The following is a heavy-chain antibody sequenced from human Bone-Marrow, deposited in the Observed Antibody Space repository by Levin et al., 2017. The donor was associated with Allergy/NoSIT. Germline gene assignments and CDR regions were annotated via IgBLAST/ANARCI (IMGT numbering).Heavy chain of an antibody. CDR2: INSDGSST. D-gene: IGHD2-15*01. CDR3: ARGGPIDCSGGSCYSGDFDY. J-gene: IGHJ4*02. V-gene: IGHV3-74*01. CDR1: GFTFSSYW. Sequence: GESLKISCAASGFTFSSYWMHWVRQAPGKGLVWVSRINSDGSSTSYADSVKGRFTISRDNAKNTLYLQMNSLRAEDTAVYYCARGGPIDCSGGSCYSGDFDYWGQGTLVTVSS.